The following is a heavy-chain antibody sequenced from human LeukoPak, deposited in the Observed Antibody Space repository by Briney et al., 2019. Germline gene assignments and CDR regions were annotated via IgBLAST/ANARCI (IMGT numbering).Heavy chain of an antibody. J-gene: IGHJ3*01. CDR1: GYTFTSYG. Sequence: GASVKVSCKASGYTFTSYGISWVRQAPGQGLEWIGWISAYNGNTNYAQKLQGRVTMTTDTSTSTAYMELRSLRSDDTAVYYCARDPRYSSSSRAFDFWGQGTMVTVSS. CDR3: ARDPRYSSSSRAFDF. CDR2: ISAYNGNT. V-gene: IGHV1-18*01. D-gene: IGHD6-6*01.